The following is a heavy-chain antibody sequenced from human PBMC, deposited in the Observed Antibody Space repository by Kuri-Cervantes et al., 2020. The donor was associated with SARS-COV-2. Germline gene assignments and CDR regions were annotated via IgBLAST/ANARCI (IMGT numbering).Heavy chain of an antibody. J-gene: IGHJ4*02. CDR2: ISAGGDTX. V-gene: IGHV3-23*01. D-gene: IGHD3-9*01. CDR1: GXXFSDYA. Sequence: ETLSLXCAASGXXFSDYAIDWVRKAPGKGLERVSAISAGGDTXXYADSVRGXFTISRDNSKNTLYLQTNSLXAXDTAIYYCXXXILNSDSXXXGRFDFWGLGTLVTVSS. CDR3: XXXILNSDSXXXGRFDF.